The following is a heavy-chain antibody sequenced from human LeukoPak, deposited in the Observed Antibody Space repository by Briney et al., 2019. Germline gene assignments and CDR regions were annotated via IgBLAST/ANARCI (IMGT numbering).Heavy chain of an antibody. D-gene: IGHD3-9*01. CDR1: GYTFTSYG. CDR3: ARDYDILTGYSPPSGFDY. Sequence: ASVKVSCKASGYTFTSYGISWVRQAPGQGLEWMGWISAYNGNTNYAQKLQGRVTMTTDTSTSTAYMELRSLRSDDTAVYYCARDYDILTGYSPPSGFDYWGQGTLVTVSS. J-gene: IGHJ4*02. CDR2: ISAYNGNT. V-gene: IGHV1-18*01.